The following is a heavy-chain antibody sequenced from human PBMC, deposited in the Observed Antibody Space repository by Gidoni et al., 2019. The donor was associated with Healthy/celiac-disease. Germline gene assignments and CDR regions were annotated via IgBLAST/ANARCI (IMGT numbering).Heavy chain of an antibody. D-gene: IGHD3-10*01. Sequence: QVQLVESGGGVVQPGRSLRLSCAASGFTFSSYAMHWVRQAPGKGLEWVAVISYDGSNKYYADSVKGRFTISRDNSKNTLYLQMNSLRAEDTAVYYCARGQRFGELYYYYYGMDVWGQGTTVTVSS. J-gene: IGHJ6*02. CDR2: ISYDGSNK. CDR1: GFTFSSYA. CDR3: ARGQRFGELYYYYYGMDV. V-gene: IGHV3-30-3*01.